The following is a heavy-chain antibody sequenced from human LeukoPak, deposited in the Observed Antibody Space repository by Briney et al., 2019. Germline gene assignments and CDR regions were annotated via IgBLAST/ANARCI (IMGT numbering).Heavy chain of an antibody. CDR2: ISSSSSYI. V-gene: IGHV3-21*01. D-gene: IGHD1-26*01. CDR1: GFTFSSYS. Sequence: GGSLRLSCAASGFTFSSYSMNWVRQAPGKGLEWVSSISSSSSYIYYADSGKGRFTISRDNAKNSLYLQMNSLRAEDTAVYYCASQPGIVYNYWGQGTLVTVSS. J-gene: IGHJ4*02. CDR3: ASQPGIVYNY.